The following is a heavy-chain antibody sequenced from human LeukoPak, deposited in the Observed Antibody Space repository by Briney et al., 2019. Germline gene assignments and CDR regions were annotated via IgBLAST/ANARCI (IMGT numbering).Heavy chain of an antibody. Sequence: PSQTLSLTCTVSGGSISSGGYYWSWIRQHPGKGLEWIGYIYYSGSTYYNPSLKSRVTISVDTSKNQFSLKLSSVTAADTAVYYCARFAPTVTKFDYWGQGTLVTVSS. J-gene: IGHJ4*02. CDR2: IYYSGST. CDR1: GGSISSGGYY. CDR3: ARFAPTVTKFDY. D-gene: IGHD4-17*01. V-gene: IGHV4-31*03.